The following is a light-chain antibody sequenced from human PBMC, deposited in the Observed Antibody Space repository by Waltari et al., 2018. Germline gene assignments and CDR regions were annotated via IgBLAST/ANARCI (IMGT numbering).Light chain of an antibody. CDR2: GTS. J-gene: IGKJ1*01. Sequence: ILMTQSPATLSLSPGASATRSCRASQSVRSTLAWFQQKPGQPPRLLIYGTSTRATGIPARFTGSGSGTEFSLTISSLQPDDFATYYCQQYDSWPWTFGEGTRVETK. CDR3: QQYDSWPWT. CDR1: QSVRST. V-gene: IGKV3D-15*01.